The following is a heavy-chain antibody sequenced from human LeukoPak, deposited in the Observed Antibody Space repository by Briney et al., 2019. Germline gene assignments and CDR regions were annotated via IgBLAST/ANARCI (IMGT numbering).Heavy chain of an antibody. J-gene: IGHJ6*02. CDR1: GFTFSDYY. CDR3: ARDPGGYEQARYYYYGMDV. D-gene: IGHD5-12*01. Sequence: GGSLRLSCAASGFTFSDYYMSWIRQAPGKGLEWVSYISSSGSTIYYADSVKGRFTISRDNAKNSLCLQMNSLRAEDTAVYYCARDPGGYEQARYYYYGMDVWGQGTTVTVSS. CDR2: ISSSGSTI. V-gene: IGHV3-11*01.